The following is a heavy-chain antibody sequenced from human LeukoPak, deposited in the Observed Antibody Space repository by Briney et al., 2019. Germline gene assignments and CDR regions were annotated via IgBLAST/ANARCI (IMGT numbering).Heavy chain of an antibody. V-gene: IGHV4-39*01. D-gene: IGHD3-10*01. CDR2: VYYTGTT. CDR1: GASIRISNYY. CDR3: ARHSNYASGSTAKGLFDY. J-gene: IGHJ4*02. Sequence: AETQSLTCTVSGASIRISNYYWGWIRQPPGKGLEWIASVYYTGTTYYNLSLKSRVTIFVETSKNQVSLRLNSVTAADTAVYYCARHSNYASGSTAKGLFDYWGQGTLVSVSS.